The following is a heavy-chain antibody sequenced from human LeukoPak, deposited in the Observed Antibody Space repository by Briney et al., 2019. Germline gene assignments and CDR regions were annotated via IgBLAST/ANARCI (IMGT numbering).Heavy chain of an antibody. Sequence: GGSLRLSCAASGFTFRSSWMHWVRQGTGKGLVWVSRINNDGSATTYADSVKGRFTISRDTAKNTVFLQMNSLRAEDTAVYYCAKERTGGWPFDYWGQGTLVTVSS. CDR2: INNDGSAT. CDR3: AKERTGGWPFDY. CDR1: GFTFRSSW. J-gene: IGHJ4*02. D-gene: IGHD6-19*01. V-gene: IGHV3-74*01.